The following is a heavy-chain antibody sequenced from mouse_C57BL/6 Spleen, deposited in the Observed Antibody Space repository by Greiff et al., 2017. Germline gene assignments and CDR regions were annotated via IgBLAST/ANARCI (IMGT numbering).Heavy chain of an antibody. V-gene: IGHV1-55*01. Sequence: VQLQQSGAELVKPGASVKMSCKASGYTFTSYWITWVKQRPGQGLEWIGDIYPGSGSTNYNEKFKSKATLTVDTSSSTAYMQLSSLPSEDSAVYYCARGKDYAMDYWGQGTSVTVSS. CDR2: IYPGSGST. CDR3: ARGKDYAMDY. J-gene: IGHJ4*01. CDR1: GYTFTSYW.